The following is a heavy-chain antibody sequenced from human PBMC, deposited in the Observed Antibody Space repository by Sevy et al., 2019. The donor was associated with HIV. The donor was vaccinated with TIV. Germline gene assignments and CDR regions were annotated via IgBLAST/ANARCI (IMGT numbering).Heavy chain of an antibody. CDR2: ISGSGGST. Sequence: GGSLRLPCAASGFTFSSYAMSWVRQAPGKGLEWVSAISGSGGSTYYADSVKGRFTISRDNSKNTLYLQMNSLRAEDTAVYYCAKALWELLKTGYYFDYWGQGTLVTVSS. V-gene: IGHV3-23*01. D-gene: IGHD1-26*01. CDR1: GFTFSSYA. J-gene: IGHJ4*02. CDR3: AKALWELLKTGYYFDY.